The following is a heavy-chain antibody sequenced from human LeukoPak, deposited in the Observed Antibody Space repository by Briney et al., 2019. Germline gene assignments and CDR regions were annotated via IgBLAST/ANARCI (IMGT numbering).Heavy chain of an antibody. CDR1: GFSLSTSGVG. J-gene: IGHJ5*02. V-gene: IGHV2-5*02. D-gene: IGHD6-19*01. CDR3: AHRRGGRGRSSGWYWFDP. Sequence: ESGPTLGKPTQTLTLTCTFSGFSLSTSGVGVGWIRQPPGKALEWLALIYWDDDKRYSPSLKSRLTITKDTSKNQVVLTMTNMDPVDTATYYCAHRRGGRGRSSGWYWFDPWGQGTLVTVSS. CDR2: IYWDDDK.